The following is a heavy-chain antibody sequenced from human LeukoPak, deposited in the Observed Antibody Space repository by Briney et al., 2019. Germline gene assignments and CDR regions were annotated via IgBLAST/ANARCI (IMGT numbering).Heavy chain of an antibody. V-gene: IGHV4-59*12. Sequence: PSETLSLTCTVSGDSITAYYWSWIRQSPGKGLEWIAYIYYSASTNYNPSLNSRVTISVDTSKNQFSLKLSSVTAADTAVYYCARGTRTFDPWGQGTLVTVSS. CDR2: IYYSAST. D-gene: IGHD1-14*01. CDR3: ARGTRTFDP. CDR1: GDSITAYY. J-gene: IGHJ5*02.